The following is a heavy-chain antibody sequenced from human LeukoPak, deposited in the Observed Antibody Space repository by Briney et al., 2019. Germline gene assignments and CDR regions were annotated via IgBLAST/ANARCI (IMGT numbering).Heavy chain of an antibody. D-gene: IGHD2-21*01. CDR3: AYAPVTTCSGAYCYPFDY. CDR2: ISVSGNT. Sequence: PGGSLRLSCAASGFTLSSYAMSWVRQAPGKGLEWVSAISVSGNTYHADSVKGRFTISRDSSKNTLYLQMNRLRAEDAAVYYCAYAPVTTCSGAYCYPFDYWGQGTLVTVSS. J-gene: IGHJ4*02. V-gene: IGHV3-23*01. CDR1: GFTLSSYA.